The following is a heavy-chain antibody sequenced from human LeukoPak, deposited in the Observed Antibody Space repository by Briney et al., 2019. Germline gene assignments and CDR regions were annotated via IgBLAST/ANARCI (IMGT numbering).Heavy chain of an antibody. CDR3: AKVSGGGLYYDGMDV. CDR2: ISGSGGTT. J-gene: IGHJ6*02. V-gene: IGHV3-23*01. D-gene: IGHD1-14*01. CDR1: GFTFNNYA. Sequence: GSLRLSCAASGFTFNNYAMNWVRQAPGKGLEWVSVISGSGGTTYYADSVKGRFTISRDSSKNTLYLQMNSLRAEDTAVYYCAKVSGGGLYYDGMDVWGQGTTDIVFS.